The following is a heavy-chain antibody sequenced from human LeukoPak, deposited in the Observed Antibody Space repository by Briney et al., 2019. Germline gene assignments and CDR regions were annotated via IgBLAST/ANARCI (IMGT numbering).Heavy chain of an antibody. CDR2: IYPGESDT. V-gene: IGHV5-51*01. J-gene: IGHJ1*01. CDR1: GYSFTNYW. Sequence: HGESLKISCKASGYSFTNYWIGWVRQMPGKGLEWMGIIYPGESDTRYSPSFQGQVTISAGKSISTAYLQRSSLQASDTAMYYCATYAGSSSKYFQDWGQGTLVTVSS. CDR3: ATYAGSSSKYFQD. D-gene: IGHD3-10*01.